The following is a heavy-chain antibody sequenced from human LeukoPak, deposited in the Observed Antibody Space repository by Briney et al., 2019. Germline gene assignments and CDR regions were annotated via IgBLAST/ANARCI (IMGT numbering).Heavy chain of an antibody. CDR1: GFTFSRYG. CDR3: VPEAVPRFED. V-gene: IGHV3-33*01. Sequence: PGGSLRLSCAASGFTFSRYGMHWVRQAPGKGLEWVAVIWYDGSNKYYADSVKGRFTISRDNSKNTLYLQMNSLRAEDTAVYYCVPEAVPRFEDWGQGTLVTVSS. D-gene: IGHD6-19*01. J-gene: IGHJ4*02. CDR2: IWYDGSNK.